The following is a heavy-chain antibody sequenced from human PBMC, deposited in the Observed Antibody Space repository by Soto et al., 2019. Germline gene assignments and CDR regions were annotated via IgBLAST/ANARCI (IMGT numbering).Heavy chain of an antibody. CDR3: ARGYDFWSGPQGPTGMDV. Sequence: ASVKVSCKASGYTFTGYYIHWVRQAPGQGLEWMGWINPNSGGTNYAQKFQGRVTMTRDTSFSTTYMELSRLGSDDTAVYYCARGYDFWSGPQGPTGMDVWGQGTTVTVSS. D-gene: IGHD3-3*01. CDR1: GYTFTGYY. J-gene: IGHJ6*02. CDR2: INPNSGGT. V-gene: IGHV1-2*02.